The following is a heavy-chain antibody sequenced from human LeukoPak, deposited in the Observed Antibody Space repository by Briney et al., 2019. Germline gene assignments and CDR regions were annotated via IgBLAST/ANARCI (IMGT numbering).Heavy chain of an antibody. Sequence: SETLSLTCTVSGGSISSYYWSWIRQPPGKGLEWIGYIYYSGSTNYNPSLKSRVTISVDTSKNQFSLKLSSVTAADTAVYYCARGGARAPIPIFDYWGQGTLVTVSS. J-gene: IGHJ4*02. V-gene: IGHV4-59*01. CDR1: GGSISSYY. CDR2: IYYSGST. CDR3: ARGGARAPIPIFDY.